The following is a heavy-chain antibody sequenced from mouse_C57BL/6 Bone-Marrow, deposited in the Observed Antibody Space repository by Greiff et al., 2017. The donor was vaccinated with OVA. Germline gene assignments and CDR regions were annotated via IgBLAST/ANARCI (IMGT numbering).Heavy chain of an antibody. V-gene: IGHV1-74*01. Sequence: QVQLKQPGAELVKPGASVKVSCTASGYTFTSYWMHWVKQRPGQGLEWIGRIHPSDSDTNYNQKFKGKATLTVDKSSSTACMQLSSLTSEDSAVYYCAMGYYGSSSAWFAYWGQGTLVTVSA. CDR1: GYTFTSYW. CDR3: AMGYYGSSSAWFAY. CDR2: IHPSDSDT. D-gene: IGHD1-1*01. J-gene: IGHJ3*01.